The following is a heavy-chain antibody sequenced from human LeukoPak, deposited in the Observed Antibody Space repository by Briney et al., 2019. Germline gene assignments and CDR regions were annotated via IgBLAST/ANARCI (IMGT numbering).Heavy chain of an antibody. J-gene: IGHJ4*02. Sequence: PSETLSLTCAVYGGSFSGYYWSWIRQPPGKGLEGIGEINHSGSTNYNPSLKSRVAISVDTSKNQFSLKLSSVTAADTAVYYCAGGALRGKSYDYWGQGTLVTVSS. D-gene: IGHD4-17*01. CDR2: INHSGST. V-gene: IGHV4-34*01. CDR1: GGSFSGYY. CDR3: AGGALRGKSYDY.